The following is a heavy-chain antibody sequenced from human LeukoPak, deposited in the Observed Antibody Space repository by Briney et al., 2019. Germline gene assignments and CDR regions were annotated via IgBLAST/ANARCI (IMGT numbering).Heavy chain of an antibody. Sequence: GGSLRLSCAASGFSVSSTYMNWVRQAPGKGLEWVSVIYTGGTTYYADSVKGRFTISRDNSKNTLYLQMNSLRVEDTGVYYCARDRESTNYYYGMDVWGQGTTVTVPS. J-gene: IGHJ6*02. D-gene: IGHD3-10*01. CDR2: IYTGGTT. CDR3: ARDRESTNYYYGMDV. V-gene: IGHV3-66*01. CDR1: GFSVSSTY.